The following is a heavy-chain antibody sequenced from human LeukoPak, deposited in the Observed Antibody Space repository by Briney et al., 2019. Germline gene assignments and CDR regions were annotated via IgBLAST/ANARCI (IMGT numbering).Heavy chain of an antibody. V-gene: IGHV1-69*01. CDR1: GGTFSSYA. J-gene: IGHJ6*02. Sequence: ASVKVSCKASGGTFSSYAISWVRQAPGQGLEWMGGMIPIFGTANYAQKFQGRVTITADESTSTAYMELSSLRSEDTAVYYCAREIYDSSGYELYYYYGMDVWGQGTTVTVSS. D-gene: IGHD3-22*01. CDR3: AREIYDSSGYELYYYYGMDV. CDR2: MIPIFGTA.